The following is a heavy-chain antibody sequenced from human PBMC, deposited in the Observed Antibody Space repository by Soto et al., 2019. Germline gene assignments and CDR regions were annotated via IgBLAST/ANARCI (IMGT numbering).Heavy chain of an antibody. Sequence: QVQLVESGGGVVQPGRSLRLSCAASGFTFSSYAMHWVRQAPGKGLEWVAVISYDGSNKYYADSVKGRFTISRDNSKNTLYLQMNSLRAEDTAVYYCAREFWYSSGFDPWGQGTLVTVSS. D-gene: IGHD6-19*01. CDR3: AREFWYSSGFDP. CDR2: ISYDGSNK. V-gene: IGHV3-30-3*01. J-gene: IGHJ5*02. CDR1: GFTFSSYA.